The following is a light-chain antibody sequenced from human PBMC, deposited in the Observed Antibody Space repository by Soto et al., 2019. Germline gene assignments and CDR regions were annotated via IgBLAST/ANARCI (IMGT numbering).Light chain of an antibody. CDR1: QSVSSSY. V-gene: IGKV3-20*01. CDR2: GVS. CDR3: QQYGSSLTWT. Sequence: IGLKQSPGTLSMSPGERATLSCRASQSVSSSYLAWHQQIPGQAPRLLSYGVSSGATGIPDRFSGSGSGTDFTLPISRLEPADFAVYYCQQYGSSLTWTVGQGTKV. J-gene: IGKJ1*01.